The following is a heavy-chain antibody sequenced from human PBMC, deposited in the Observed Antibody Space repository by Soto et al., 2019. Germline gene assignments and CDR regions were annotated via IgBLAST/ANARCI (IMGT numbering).Heavy chain of an antibody. V-gene: IGHV3-48*02. Sequence: XXSLRLSCAASRFTFSSYAMSWVRQAPGKGLEWVSYIXSSSSXIYYADYVKGXXKISRDNXXNSLYLQMNRLRDEDTAVYYCAREGGNLNWFDPWGQGTLVTVSS. CDR3: AREGGNLNWFDP. D-gene: IGHD1-26*01. J-gene: IGHJ5*02. CDR1: RFTFSSYA. CDR2: IXSSSSXI.